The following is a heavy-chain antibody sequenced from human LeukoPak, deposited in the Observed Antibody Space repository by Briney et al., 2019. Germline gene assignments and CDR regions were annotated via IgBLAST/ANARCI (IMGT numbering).Heavy chain of an antibody. J-gene: IGHJ6*02. CDR3: ARDSYCSSTSCYNLRVYYYGMDV. D-gene: IGHD2-2*02. V-gene: IGHV1-18*01. Sequence: ASVKVSCKVSGYTLTELSMHWVRQAPGKGLEWMGWISAYNGNTNYAQKLQGRVTMTTDTSTSTAYMELRSLRSDDTAVYYCARDSYCSSTSCYNLRVYYYGMDVWGQGTTVTVSS. CDR1: GYTLTELS. CDR2: ISAYNGNT.